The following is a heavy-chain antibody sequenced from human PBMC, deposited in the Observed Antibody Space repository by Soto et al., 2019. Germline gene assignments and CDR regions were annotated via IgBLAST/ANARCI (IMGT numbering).Heavy chain of an antibody. Sequence: QVQLVESGGGVVQPGRSLRLSCAATGFTFRRYGMHWVRQAPGKGLEWVAVAWYDGSKEYYADSVEGRFTISRDDSTSTVYLQMNSLTADDTAVYYCARDDDTNSRYSRLHYWGLGTLVTVSS. CDR1: GFTFRRYG. D-gene: IGHD2-15*01. CDR2: AWYDGSKE. V-gene: IGHV3-33*01. CDR3: ARDDDTNSRYSRLHY. J-gene: IGHJ4*02.